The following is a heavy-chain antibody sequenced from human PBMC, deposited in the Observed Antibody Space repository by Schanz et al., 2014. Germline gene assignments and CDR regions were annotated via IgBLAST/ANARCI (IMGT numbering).Heavy chain of an antibody. V-gene: IGHV3-48*01. CDR3: ARFLARYQYYGVDV. CDR2: ISSSSSTI. CDR1: EFSFSSFG. J-gene: IGHJ6*02. D-gene: IGHD3-3*01. Sequence: EVQLVESGGGLVQPGGSLKLSCAASEFSFSSFGMNWVRQAPGKGLEWVSYISSSSSTIYYADSVKGRFTISRDNAKNSLYLQMNSLRAEDTGVYYCARFLARYQYYGVDVWGQGTTVIVSS.